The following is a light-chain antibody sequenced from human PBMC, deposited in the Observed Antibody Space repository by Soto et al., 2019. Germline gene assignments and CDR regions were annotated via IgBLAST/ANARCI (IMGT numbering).Light chain of an antibody. CDR3: QQYGSSSHWT. CDR1: QSVRSN. Sequence: EIVMTQSPATLSVSPGERATLSCGASQSVRSNLAWYQQRPGQAPRLLISGAYNRATGVPDRFRGSGSGTDFTLTITRLEPEDFAVYYCQQYGSSSHWTFGQGTKVDIK. V-gene: IGKV3-20*01. J-gene: IGKJ1*01. CDR2: GAY.